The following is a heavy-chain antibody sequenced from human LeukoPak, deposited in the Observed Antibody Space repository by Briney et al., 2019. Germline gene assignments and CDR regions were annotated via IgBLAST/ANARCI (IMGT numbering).Heavy chain of an antibody. CDR3: ARQTKGSRFCSGGSCYSRWFDP. D-gene: IGHD2-15*01. Sequence: SETLSLTCTVSGGSISSSSYYWGWIRQPPGKGLEWIGSLYYSGNTYYNPSLNSRVTISVDTSKNQFSLKLSSVTAADTAAYYCARQTKGSRFCSGGSCYSRWFDPWGRGTLVTVSS. CDR2: LYYSGNT. CDR1: GGSISSSSYY. J-gene: IGHJ5*02. V-gene: IGHV4-39*01.